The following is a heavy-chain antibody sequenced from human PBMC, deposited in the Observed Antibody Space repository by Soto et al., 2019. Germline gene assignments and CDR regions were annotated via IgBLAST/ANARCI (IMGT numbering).Heavy chain of an antibody. J-gene: IGHJ4*02. CDR2: INSDGSSR. Sequence: EVQLVESGGGLVQPGGSLRLSCAASGFTFRSCWVHWVRQAPGKGMVWVSRINSDGSSRSYAESVKGRFTISRDNAKNTLYQQMNSLRVEDTAVYYCARDREVVTAILGYWGQGTLVTVSS. D-gene: IGHD2-21*02. CDR3: ARDREVVTAILGY. V-gene: IGHV3-74*01. CDR1: GFTFRSCW.